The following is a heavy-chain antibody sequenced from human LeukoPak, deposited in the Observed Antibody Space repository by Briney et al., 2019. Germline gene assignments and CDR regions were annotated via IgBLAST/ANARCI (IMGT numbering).Heavy chain of an antibody. V-gene: IGHV1-3*01. CDR2: INAGNGNT. D-gene: IGHD2-21*02. Sequence: ASVKVSCKASGYTFTSYAMHWVRQAPGQRLEWMGWINAGNGNTKYSQKFQGRVTVTRDTSASTAYMELSSLRSEDTAVYYCARSRAYCGSDCYSGGMDVWGQGTTVTVSS. CDR1: GYTFTSYA. J-gene: IGHJ6*02. CDR3: ARSRAYCGSDCYSGGMDV.